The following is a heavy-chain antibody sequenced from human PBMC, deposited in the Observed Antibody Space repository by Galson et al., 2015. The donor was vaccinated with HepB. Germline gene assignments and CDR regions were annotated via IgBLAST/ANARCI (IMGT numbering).Heavy chain of an antibody. D-gene: IGHD2-2*01. J-gene: IGHJ5*02. CDR2: IIPIFGTA. CDR3: ARGWEYCSSTSCYGGAYNWFDP. Sequence: SVKVSCKASGYTFTGYYMHWVRQAPGQGLEWMGWIIPIFGTANYAQKFQGRVTITADESTSTAYMELSSLRSEDTAVYYCARGWEYCSSTSCYGGAYNWFDPWGQGTLVTDSS. V-gene: IGHV1-69*13. CDR1: GYTFTGYY.